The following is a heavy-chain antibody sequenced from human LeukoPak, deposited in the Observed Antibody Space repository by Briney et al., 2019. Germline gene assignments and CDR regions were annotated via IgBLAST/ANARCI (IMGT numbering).Heavy chain of an antibody. CDR1: GGSISSGSYY. J-gene: IGHJ4*02. V-gene: IGHV4-61*02. CDR2: IYTSGST. D-gene: IGHD3-3*01. CDR3: ARAYWSGKFYFFDY. Sequence: SQTLSLTCTVSGGSISSGSYYWSWIRQPAGKGLEWIGRIYTSGSTNYNPSLKSRVTISVDTSKNQFSLKLSSVTAADTAVYYCARAYWSGKFYFFDYWGQGTLVTVSS.